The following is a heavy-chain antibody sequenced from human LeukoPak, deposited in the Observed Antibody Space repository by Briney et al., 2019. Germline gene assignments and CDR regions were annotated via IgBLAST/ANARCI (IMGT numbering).Heavy chain of an antibody. CDR1: GYTFTTYG. D-gene: IGHD3-9*01. CDR2: ISSYNGNT. V-gene: IGHV1-18*01. Sequence: ASVKVSCKASGYTFTTYGINWVRKAPGQGLEWMGWISSYNGNTDYAQKLQGRVAMTTDTSTRTAYTELRSLSSDDTAVYYCAKDRGPPNRLVTTQGYFDFWGQGSLVTVSS. J-gene: IGHJ4*02. CDR3: AKDRGPPNRLVTTQGYFDF.